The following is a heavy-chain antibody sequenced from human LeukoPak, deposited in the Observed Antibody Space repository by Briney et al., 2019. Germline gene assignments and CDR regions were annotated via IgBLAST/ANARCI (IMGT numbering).Heavy chain of an antibody. CDR3: ARGDLYGDSDDY. Sequence: ASVKVSCKASGYTFTGYYMHWVRQAPGQGLEWMGWISAYNGNTNYAQKLQGRVTMTTDTSTSTAYMELRSLRSDDTAVYYCARGDLYGDSDDYWGQGTLVTVSS. V-gene: IGHV1-18*04. CDR2: ISAYNGNT. D-gene: IGHD4-17*01. CDR1: GYTFTGYY. J-gene: IGHJ4*02.